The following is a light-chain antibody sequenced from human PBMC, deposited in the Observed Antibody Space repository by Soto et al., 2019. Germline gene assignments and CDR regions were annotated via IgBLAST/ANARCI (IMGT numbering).Light chain of an antibody. Sequence: QPVLTQPASVSGSPGQSITMSCTGASSDIGGYNYVSWYRQHPGEAPKLMIYEVTNRPSGVSNRFSGSKSGNTASLTISGLQAEDEADYYCCSYTSSGTPVFGGGTKVTVL. V-gene: IGLV2-14*01. CDR2: EVT. CDR3: CSYTSSGTPV. J-gene: IGLJ3*02. CDR1: SSDIGGYNY.